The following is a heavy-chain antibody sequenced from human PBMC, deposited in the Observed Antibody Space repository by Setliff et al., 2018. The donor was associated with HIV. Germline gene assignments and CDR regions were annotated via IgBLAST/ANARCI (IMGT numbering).Heavy chain of an antibody. Sequence: SETLSLTCTVSGGSFSSSSYYWGWIRQPPGKGLEWIGNIYYSGSTYYNPSLRSRVTISKDTSKNQFSLHLTPVTAADTAVYYCARDTYDSRGYFFGYWGQGTLVTVSS. CDR3: ARDTYDSRGYFFGY. V-gene: IGHV4-39*07. J-gene: IGHJ4*02. D-gene: IGHD3-22*01. CDR1: GGSFSSSSYY. CDR2: IYYSGST.